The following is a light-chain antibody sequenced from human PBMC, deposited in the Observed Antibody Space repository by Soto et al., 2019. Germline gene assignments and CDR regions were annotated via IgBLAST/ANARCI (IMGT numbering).Light chain of an antibody. J-gene: IGLJ1*01. CDR2: DVS. CDR1: SSDVGAYDY. V-gene: IGLV2-14*03. CDR3: SSHTSTGTPPYV. Sequence: QSVLTQPASVSGSPGQSIIISCIGTSSDVGAYDYVSWYQHHPGKAPKLMIYDVSNRPSGVSNRFSGSKSGNTASLTISGLQAEDEADYYCSSHTSTGTPPYVFGTGTKATVL.